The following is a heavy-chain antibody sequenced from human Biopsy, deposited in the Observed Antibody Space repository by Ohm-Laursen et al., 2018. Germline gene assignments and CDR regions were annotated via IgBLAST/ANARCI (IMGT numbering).Heavy chain of an antibody. J-gene: IGHJ6*02. CDR1: GDTFNKYG. CDR2: IIPIVDIV. CDR3: ARGGSGSGYYGMDV. V-gene: IGHV1-69*04. D-gene: IGHD3-10*01. Sequence: SSVKVSCKASGDTFNKYGIFWVRQAPGQGLEWMGRIIPIVDIVNYAQRFQGRVTMTADKSTSTAYLDLSSLISEDTAVYYCARGGSGSGYYGMDVWGQGTLVIVSS.